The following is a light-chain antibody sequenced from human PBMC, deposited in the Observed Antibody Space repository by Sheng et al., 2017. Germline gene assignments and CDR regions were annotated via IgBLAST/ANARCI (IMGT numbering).Light chain of an antibody. CDR3: QQYNRWPPIT. CDR2: GAS. Sequence: ETVLTQSPGTLSVSPGERATLSCRASKSVGVDLAWYQQRPGQAPRLLIYGASTKATGIPARFSGSGSGTQFTLTISSLQSEDSAVYYCQQYNRWPPITFGQGTRLEIK. V-gene: IGKV3-15*01. CDR1: KSVGVD. J-gene: IGKJ5*01.